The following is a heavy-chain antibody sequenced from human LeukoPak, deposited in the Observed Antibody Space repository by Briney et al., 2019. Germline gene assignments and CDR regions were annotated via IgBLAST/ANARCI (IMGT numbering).Heavy chain of an antibody. J-gene: IGHJ4*02. CDR2: IYYSGST. CDR3: AREKSAFDY. Sequence: DPSETLSLTCTVSGGSISSSSYYWGWIRQPPGKGLEWIGSIYYSGSTYYNPSLKSRVTISVDTSKNQFSLKLSSVTAADTAVYYCAREKSAFDYWGQGTLATVSS. CDR1: GGSISSSSYY. V-gene: IGHV4-39*07.